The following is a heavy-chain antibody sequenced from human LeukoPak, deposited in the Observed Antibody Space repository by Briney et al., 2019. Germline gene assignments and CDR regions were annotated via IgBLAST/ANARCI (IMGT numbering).Heavy chain of an antibody. CDR3: ARLPMTSSSAEYYFDY. CDR1: GYGFTSYC. Sequence: GESLKISCKGSGYGFTSYCIGSVRQMPGKGLEWMGILYPGDSDTRYSPSFQGQVTISADKSISTAYLQWGSLKASDTAMYYCARLPMTSSSAEYYFDYWGQGTLVTVSS. CDR2: LYPGDSDT. J-gene: IGHJ4*02. V-gene: IGHV5-51*01. D-gene: IGHD3-22*01.